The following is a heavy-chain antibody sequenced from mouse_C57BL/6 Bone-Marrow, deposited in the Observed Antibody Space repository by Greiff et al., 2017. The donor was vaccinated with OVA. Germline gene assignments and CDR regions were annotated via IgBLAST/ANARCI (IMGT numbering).Heavy chain of an antibody. J-gene: IGHJ3*01. CDR3: ARGNWDVGAWFAY. Sequence: EVNVVESGGGLVKPGGSLKLSCAASGFTFSSYAMSWVRQTPEKRLEWVATISDGGSYTYYPDNVKGRFTISRDNAKNNLYLQMSHLKSEDTAMYYCARGNWDVGAWFAYGGQGTLVTVSA. D-gene: IGHD4-1*01. CDR2: ISDGGSYT. V-gene: IGHV5-4*03. CDR1: GFTFSSYA.